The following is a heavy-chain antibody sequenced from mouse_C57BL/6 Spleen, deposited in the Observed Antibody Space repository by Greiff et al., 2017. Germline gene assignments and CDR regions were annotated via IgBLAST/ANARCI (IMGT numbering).Heavy chain of an antibody. CDR1: GYSITSGYY. CDR2: ISYDGSN. CDR3: AREGYFDV. J-gene: IGHJ1*03. Sequence: DVKLQESGPGLVKPSQSLSLTCSVTGYSITSGYYWNWIRQFPGNKLEWMGYISYDGSNNYNPSLKNRISITRDTSKNQFFLKLNSVTTEDTATYYCAREGYFDVWGTGTTVTVSS. V-gene: IGHV3-6*01.